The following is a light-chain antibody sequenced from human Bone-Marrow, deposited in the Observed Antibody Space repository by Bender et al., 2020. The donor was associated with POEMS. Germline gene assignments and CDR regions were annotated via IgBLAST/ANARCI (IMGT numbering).Light chain of an antibody. CDR1: RIESKN. Sequence: YELTQPRSVSVALGQTARITCGGSRIESKNVHWYQQKPGQAPVLVIFRDTNRPSGIPERFSGSPSGNTATLTITRAQVGDEADYYCQVWDSSTALFGGGTTLTAL. CDR3: QVWDSSTAL. CDR2: RDT. J-gene: IGLJ3*02. V-gene: IGLV3-9*01.